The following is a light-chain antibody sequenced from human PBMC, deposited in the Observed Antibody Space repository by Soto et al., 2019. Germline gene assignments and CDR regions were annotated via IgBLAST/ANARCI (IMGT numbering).Light chain of an antibody. CDR2: DAS. V-gene: IGKV3-20*01. CDR3: QQYGSSPIT. Sequence: EVVLTHSPGTLSWSPVEIATRSCRASQSVSSNLAWYQQKPGQAPRLLIYDASSRATGIPDRFSGGGSGTDFTLTISRLEPEDFAVYYCQQYGSSPITFGQGTRLEIK. J-gene: IGKJ5*01. CDR1: QSVSSN.